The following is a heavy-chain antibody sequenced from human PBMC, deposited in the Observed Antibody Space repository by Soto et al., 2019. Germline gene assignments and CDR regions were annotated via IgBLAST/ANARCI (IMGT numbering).Heavy chain of an antibody. D-gene: IGHD2-15*01. Sequence: GGSLRLSCAASGFTFSSYAMSWVRQAPGKGLEWVSAISGSGGSTYYADSVKGRFTISRDNSKNTLYLQMNSLRAEDTAVYYCAKGFGGSIVVVASGFDPWGQGTLVTVSS. CDR3: AKGFGGSIVVVASGFDP. J-gene: IGHJ5*02. V-gene: IGHV3-23*01. CDR1: GFTFSSYA. CDR2: ISGSGGST.